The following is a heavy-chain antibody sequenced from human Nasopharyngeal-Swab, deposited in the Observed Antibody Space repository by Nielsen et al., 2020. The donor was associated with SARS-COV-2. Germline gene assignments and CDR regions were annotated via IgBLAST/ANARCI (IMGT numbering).Heavy chain of an antibody. CDR1: GYTLTGYY. CDR3: ARGGYSSGWPDRYGMDV. V-gene: IGHV1-2*04. Sequence: ASVKVSCKASGYTLTGYYMHWVRQAPGQGLEWMGWINPNSGGTNYAQKFQGWATMTRDTSISTAYMELSRLRSDDTAVYYCARGGYSSGWPDRYGMDVWGQGTTVTVSS. J-gene: IGHJ6*02. D-gene: IGHD6-19*01. CDR2: INPNSGGT.